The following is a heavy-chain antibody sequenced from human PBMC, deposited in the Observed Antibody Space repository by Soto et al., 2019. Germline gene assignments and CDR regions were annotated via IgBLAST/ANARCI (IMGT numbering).Heavy chain of an antibody. V-gene: IGHV3-64*07. CDR3: ARGPEARNVYYYYYMDV. Sequence: EVQVVESGGGLVQPGGSLRLSCAASGFNFTSYGMNWVRQAPGKGLEYVSGISSSGGSRYYADSVMGRFTISRDNSKNTRYVQMGGRRSEDMAGDYCARGPEARNVYYYYYMDVWGNGTTVTVSS. D-gene: IGHD2-8*01. CDR2: ISSSGGSR. J-gene: IGHJ6*03. CDR1: GFNFTSYG.